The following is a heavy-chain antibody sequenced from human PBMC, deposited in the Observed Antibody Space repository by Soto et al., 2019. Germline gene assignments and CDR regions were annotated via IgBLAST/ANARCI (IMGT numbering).Heavy chain of an antibody. Sequence: GGSLRLSCAASGFTFSSYSMNWVRQAPGKGLEWVSSISSSSSYIYYADSVKGRFTISRDNAKNSLYLQLNSLKTEDTAVFYCVRGSISAALRPSSFWYWGQGTQVTVSS. J-gene: IGHJ4*02. V-gene: IGHV3-21*01. CDR3: VRGSISAALRPSSFWY. CDR2: ISSSSSYI. D-gene: IGHD2-2*01. CDR1: GFTFSSYS.